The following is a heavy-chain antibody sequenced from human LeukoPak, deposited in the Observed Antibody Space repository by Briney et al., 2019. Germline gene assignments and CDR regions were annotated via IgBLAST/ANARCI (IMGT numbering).Heavy chain of an antibody. J-gene: IGHJ3*02. V-gene: IGHV4-39*07. Sequence: PSETLSLTCTVSGGSISSSSYYWGWIRQPPGKGLEWIGSIYYSGSTYYNPSLKSRVTISVDTSKNQFSLKLSSVTAADTAVYYCARDHMATVTTLAFDIWGQGAMVTVSS. CDR3: ARDHMATVTTLAFDI. D-gene: IGHD4-17*01. CDR1: GGSISSSSYY. CDR2: IYYSGST.